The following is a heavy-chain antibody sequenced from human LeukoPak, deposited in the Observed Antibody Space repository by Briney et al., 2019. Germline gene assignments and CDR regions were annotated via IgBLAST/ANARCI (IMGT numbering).Heavy chain of an antibody. CDR3: ASPTPNDYYDSSGYFH. V-gene: IGHV3-21*01. D-gene: IGHD3-22*01. J-gene: IGHJ4*02. CDR2: ISSSSSYI. Sequence: GGSLKLSCAASGFTFSSYSMNWVRQAPGKGLEWVSSISSSSSYIYHADSVKGRFTISRDNAKNSLYLQMNSLRAEDTAVYYCASPTPNDYYDSSGYFHWGQGTLVTVSP. CDR1: GFTFSSYS.